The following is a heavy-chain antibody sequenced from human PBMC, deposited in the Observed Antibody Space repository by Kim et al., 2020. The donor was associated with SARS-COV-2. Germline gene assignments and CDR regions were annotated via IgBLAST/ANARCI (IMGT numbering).Heavy chain of an antibody. CDR2: ANYSGST. CDR3: ARDYFFDL. CDR1: GGSISSYF. J-gene: IGHJ2*01. D-gene: IGHD3-10*01. Sequence: SETLSLTCTVSGGSISSYFWSWIRQPPGKGLDWIGFANYSGSTSYNPSLKSRVTISIDTSKNQFSLKLNSVTAADTAVYYCARDYFFDLWGRGTLVTV. V-gene: IGHV4-59*01.